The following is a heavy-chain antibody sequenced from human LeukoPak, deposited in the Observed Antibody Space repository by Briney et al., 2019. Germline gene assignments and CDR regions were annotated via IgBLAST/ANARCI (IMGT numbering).Heavy chain of an antibody. V-gene: IGHV3-74*01. CDR2: INGDGSST. J-gene: IGHJ4*02. D-gene: IGHD4-11*01. CDR3: ARGGSNYGDFYY. Sequence: GGSLRLSCAASGLTFTTHWMHWVRQAPGKGLVWISRINGDGSSTNYADPVKGRFTISRDNTKNTLFLQMNSLRAEDTAVYYCARGGSNYGDFYYWGQGTLVTVSS. CDR1: GLTFTTHW.